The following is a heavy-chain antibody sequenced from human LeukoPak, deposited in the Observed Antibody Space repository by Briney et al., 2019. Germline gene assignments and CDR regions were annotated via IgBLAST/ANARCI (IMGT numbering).Heavy chain of an antibody. CDR2: IWYDGSNK. V-gene: IGHV3-33*01. D-gene: IGHD2-2*01. CDR1: GFTFSSYG. Sequence: SGRSLRLSCAASGFTFSSYGMHWVRQAPGKGLEWVAVIWYDGSNKYYADSVKGRFTISRDNSKNTLYLQMNSLRAEDTAVYYCARGYCSSTSCYAGLDYWGQGTLVTASS. CDR3: ARGYCSSTSCYAGLDY. J-gene: IGHJ4*02.